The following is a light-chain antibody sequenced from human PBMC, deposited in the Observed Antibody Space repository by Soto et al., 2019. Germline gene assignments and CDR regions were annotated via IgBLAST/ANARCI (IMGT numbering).Light chain of an antibody. Sequence: EIVLTQSPGTLSLSPGERATLSCRASQSVSSSYLAWYQQKPGQAPRLLIYGASSRATGIPDRFSGSGPGKDFTLTISRLEPEDFAVYYCQQYGSSPPQITFGQGTRLEIK. V-gene: IGKV3-20*01. CDR1: QSVSSSY. CDR2: GAS. CDR3: QQYGSSPPQIT. J-gene: IGKJ5*01.